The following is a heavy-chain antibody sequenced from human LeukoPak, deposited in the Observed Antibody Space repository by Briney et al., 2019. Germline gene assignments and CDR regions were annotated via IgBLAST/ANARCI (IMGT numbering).Heavy chain of an antibody. J-gene: IGHJ4*02. CDR3: AKDQGYSYYYLDY. D-gene: IGHD5-18*01. CDR2: INGNGAST. V-gene: IGHV3-23*01. Sequence: GGSVTLSCAASGFTFNNHAMSWVRQAPGKGLEWVSGINGNGASTYYSDSVKGRFTISRDNSKNTLYLQMSSLRAEDTAIYYCAKDQGYSYYYLDYWGQGTLVTVSS. CDR1: GFTFNNHA.